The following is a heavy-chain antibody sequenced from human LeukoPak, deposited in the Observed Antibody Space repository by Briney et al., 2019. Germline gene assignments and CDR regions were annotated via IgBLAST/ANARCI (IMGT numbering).Heavy chain of an antibody. V-gene: IGHV3-30*02. D-gene: IGHD2-2*01. J-gene: IGHJ6*03. CDR2: IRYDGSNK. Sequence: GGSLRLSCAASGFTFSSYGMHWVRQAPGKGLEWVAFIRYDGSNKYYADSVKGRFTISRDNSKNTLYLQMNSLRAEDTAVYYCARDEYQLLFPYYYYYMDVWGKGTTVTVSS. CDR3: ARDEYQLLFPYYYYYMDV. CDR1: GFTFSSYG.